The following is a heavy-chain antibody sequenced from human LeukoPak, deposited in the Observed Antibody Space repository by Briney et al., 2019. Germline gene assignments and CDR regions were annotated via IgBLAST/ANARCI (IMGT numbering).Heavy chain of an antibody. Sequence: PGGSLRLSCAASGFTIRSNYMSWVRQAPGKGLEWVSVILSGGSTYYADSVKGRSTISRDTSKNTLYLQIDSLRAEDTAVYFCARVQVNYDGSGYFDYWGRGTLVTVSS. CDR1: GFTIRSNY. D-gene: IGHD3-22*01. CDR3: ARVQVNYDGSGYFDY. CDR2: ILSGGST. J-gene: IGHJ4*02. V-gene: IGHV3-53*01.